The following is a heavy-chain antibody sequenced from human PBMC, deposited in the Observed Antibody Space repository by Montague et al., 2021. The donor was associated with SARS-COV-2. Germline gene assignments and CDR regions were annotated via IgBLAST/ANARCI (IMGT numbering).Heavy chain of an antibody. V-gene: IGHV2-5*02. Sequence: PALVKPTQTLTLTCTFSGFSLSTSEVSVGWIRQPPGKAPEFLALIYGDDDNRYKPSLKSRLTITKVTSKNQVVLTMTNVDPVDTAIYYCAHFGILRYFDPWGQGTLVTVSS. CDR1: GFSLSTSEVS. CDR2: IYGDDDN. J-gene: IGHJ5*02. D-gene: IGHD3-9*01. CDR3: AHFGILRYFDP.